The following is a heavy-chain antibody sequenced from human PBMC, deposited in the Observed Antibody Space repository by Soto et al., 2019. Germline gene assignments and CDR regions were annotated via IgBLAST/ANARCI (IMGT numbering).Heavy chain of an antibody. J-gene: IGHJ6*03. D-gene: IGHD3-3*01. CDR1: GFTFTNSA. CDR2: IVVGSGNT. Sequence: QMQLVQSGPEVKKPGTSVKVSCKASGFTFTNSAIQWVRQARGQRLEWIGWIVVGSGNTNYAQKFQERLTITRDMSKSTAYMELSSLSSEDTAIYYWAARPGYYTSYYYMDVWGKGTTVTVSS. CDR3: AARPGYYTSYYYMDV. V-gene: IGHV1-58*02.